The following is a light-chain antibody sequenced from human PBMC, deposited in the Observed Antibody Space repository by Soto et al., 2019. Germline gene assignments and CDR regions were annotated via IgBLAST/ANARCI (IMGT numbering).Light chain of an antibody. V-gene: IGKV1-9*01. Sequence: DIQLTQSPSFLSASVGDRVTITCRASQAIDTYLAWYQQKPGKAPKLLIYAASLLQSGVPSRFSGSGSGTEFTLTITSLQPEDFASYYCQQFNSFPFSFGQGTRLEIK. J-gene: IGKJ5*01. CDR3: QQFNSFPFS. CDR2: AAS. CDR1: QAIDTY.